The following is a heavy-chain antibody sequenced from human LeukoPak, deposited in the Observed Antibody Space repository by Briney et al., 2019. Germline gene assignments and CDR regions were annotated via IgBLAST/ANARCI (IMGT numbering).Heavy chain of an antibody. CDR3: ARVGGAVAGTIWFDP. CDR1: GGTFSSYA. V-gene: IGHV1-69*13. D-gene: IGHD6-19*01. J-gene: IGHJ5*02. Sequence: SVKVSCKSSGGTFSSYAISWVRQAPGQGLEWMGGIIPMFDTAHYAQKFQGRVTIAADESTSTAYMELSSLRSEDTAVYYCARVGGAVAGTIWFDPWGQGTLVTVSS. CDR2: IIPMFDTA.